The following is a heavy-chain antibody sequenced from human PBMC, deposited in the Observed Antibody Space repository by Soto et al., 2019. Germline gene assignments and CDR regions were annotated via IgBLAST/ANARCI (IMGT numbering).Heavy chain of an antibody. D-gene: IGHD3-22*01. J-gene: IGHJ4*02. CDR1: GGSVSSGNYY. Sequence: QVQLQESGPGLVKPSETLSLTCTVSGGSVSSGNYYWSWIRQPPGKGLEWIGYFYYTGSINYNPSLKSRVTIFIYASKNQFSLRLSSVTAADTAVYYCSRSMFYSDGINYSPFEYWGQGTLVTASS. CDR3: SRSMFYSDGINYSPFEY. CDR2: FYYTGSI. V-gene: IGHV4-61*01.